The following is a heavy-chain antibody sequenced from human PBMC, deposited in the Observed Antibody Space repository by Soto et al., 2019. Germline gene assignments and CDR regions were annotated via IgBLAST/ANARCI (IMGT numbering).Heavy chain of an antibody. CDR1: GYTFTSYG. J-gene: IGHJ6*03. CDR2: ISAYNGNT. V-gene: IGHV1-18*01. D-gene: IGHD3-10*01. CDR3: ARGGGGFGELLWVDFPRFGGYYCYVDV. Sequence: ASVKVSCKASGYTFTSYGISWVRQAPGQGLEWMGWISAYNGNTNYAQKLQGRVNMNTETSTSKAYMELRSLRSDDTAVYYCARGGGGFGELLWVDFPRFGGYYCYVDVWGKGTTVTVSS.